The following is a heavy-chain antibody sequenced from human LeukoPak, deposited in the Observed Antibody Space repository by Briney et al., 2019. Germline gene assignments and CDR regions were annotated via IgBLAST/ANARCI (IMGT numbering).Heavy chain of an antibody. CDR1: GYSINNYY. CDR2: VSYSGTP. J-gene: IGHJ6*02. Sequence: SETLSLTCTVSGYSINNYYWSWIRQPPGKGLERIGYVSYSGTPDYNPSLKSRATISLDTSRNQFSLQLRSVTAADTAEYYCARQKWDRLTYYYYGMDVWGQGTTVTVSS. V-gene: IGHV4-59*08. CDR3: ARQKWDRLTYYYYGMDV. D-gene: IGHD1-26*01.